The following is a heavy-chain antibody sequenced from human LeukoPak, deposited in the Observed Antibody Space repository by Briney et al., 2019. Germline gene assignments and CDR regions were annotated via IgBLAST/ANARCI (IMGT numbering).Heavy chain of an antibody. Sequence: ASVKVSCRASGYTFTSYGISRVRQAPGQGLEWMGWISAYNGNTNYAQKLQGRGTMTTDTSTSTAYMELRSLRSDDTAVYYCARNRPLRGSSWRHFDYWGQGTLVTVSS. D-gene: IGHD6-13*01. CDR2: ISAYNGNT. CDR1: GYTFTSYG. CDR3: ARNRPLRGSSWRHFDY. V-gene: IGHV1-18*01. J-gene: IGHJ4*02.